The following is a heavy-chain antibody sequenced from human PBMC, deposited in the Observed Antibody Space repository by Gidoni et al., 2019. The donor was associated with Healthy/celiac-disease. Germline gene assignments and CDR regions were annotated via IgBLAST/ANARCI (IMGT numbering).Heavy chain of an antibody. D-gene: IGHD2-2*01. CDR1: GYSFTSYW. Sequence: ELQLVQSGAEVKQPGESLKISCTGSGYSFTSYWIGWVRQMPGKGLEWMGIIYPGDSDTRYSPSFQGQVTISADKSISTAYLQWSSLKASDTAMYYCARNRVVPAAIYYYYGMDVWGQGTTVTVSS. CDR2: IYPGDSDT. CDR3: ARNRVVPAAIYYYYGMDV. J-gene: IGHJ6*02. V-gene: IGHV5-51*01.